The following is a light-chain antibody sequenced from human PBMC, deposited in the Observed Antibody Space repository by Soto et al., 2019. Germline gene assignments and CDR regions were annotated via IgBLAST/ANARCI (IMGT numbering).Light chain of an antibody. Sequence: QSALPQPASVSGSPGQSITISCTGTSSDVGSYNYVSWYQHHPGKAPRLIIHASSNRPSGVSHRFSGSRSGNTASLTISGLQAEDEADYYCSSYTSGTTLYVFGTGTKVTVL. J-gene: IGLJ1*01. CDR3: SSYTSGTTLYV. CDR2: ASS. V-gene: IGLV2-14*01. CDR1: SSDVGSYNY.